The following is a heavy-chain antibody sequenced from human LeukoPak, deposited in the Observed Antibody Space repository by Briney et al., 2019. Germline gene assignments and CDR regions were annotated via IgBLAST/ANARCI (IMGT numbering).Heavy chain of an antibody. CDR1: GGSISSYY. J-gene: IGHJ4*02. D-gene: IGHD6-13*01. Sequence: SETLSLTCTVSGGSISSYYWSWIRQPPGKGLEWIGYIYYSGSTYYNPSLKSRLTISVDTSKNQFSLKLSSVTAADTAVYFCARGVGSSWYGDWGQGTLVTVSS. CDR3: ARGVGSSWYGD. CDR2: IYYSGST. V-gene: IGHV4-59*08.